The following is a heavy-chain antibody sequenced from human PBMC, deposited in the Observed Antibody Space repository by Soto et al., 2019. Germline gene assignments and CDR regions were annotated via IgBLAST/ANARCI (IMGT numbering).Heavy chain of an antibody. J-gene: IGHJ5*02. Sequence: SETLSLTCTVSGGSISSGGYYWSWIRQHPGKGLEWIGYIYYSGSTYYNPSLKSRVTISVDTSKDQFSLKLSSATAADTAVYYCARDSDYYDSSGYQNTWGQGTLVTVSS. V-gene: IGHV4-31*03. CDR2: IYYSGST. D-gene: IGHD3-22*01. CDR1: GGSISSGGYY. CDR3: ARDSDYYDSSGYQNT.